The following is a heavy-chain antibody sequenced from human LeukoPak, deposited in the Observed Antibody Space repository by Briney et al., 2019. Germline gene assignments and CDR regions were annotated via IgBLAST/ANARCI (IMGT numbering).Heavy chain of an antibody. CDR2: IYYSGIT. Sequence: TSETLSLTCTVSGGSISSSSYYWGWIRQPPGKGLEWIGSIYYSGITYYNPSLKSRVTISVDTSKNQFSLKLSSVTAADTAVYYCARGAGSSAPDFDYWGQGTLVTVSS. D-gene: IGHD1-26*01. V-gene: IGHV4-39*01. CDR3: ARGAGSSAPDFDY. J-gene: IGHJ4*02. CDR1: GGSISSSSYY.